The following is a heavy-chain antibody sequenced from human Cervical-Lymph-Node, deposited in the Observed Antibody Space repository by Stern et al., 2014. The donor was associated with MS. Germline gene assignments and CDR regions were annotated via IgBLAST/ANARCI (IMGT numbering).Heavy chain of an antibody. CDR2: ITNVGST. J-gene: IGHJ4*02. Sequence: EVHLVESGGGVIQPGGSLRLSCTASGFTVSRDYMTWVRKAPGKGLEWFSLITNVGSTFYTDSVKGRFTISRDDSKNTVYLHMTSLRAEDTAMYYCARDTSSPERSDWWGQGTLVTVSS. V-gene: IGHV3-53*01. CDR3: ARDTSSPERSDW. D-gene: IGHD1-1*01. CDR1: GFTVSRDY.